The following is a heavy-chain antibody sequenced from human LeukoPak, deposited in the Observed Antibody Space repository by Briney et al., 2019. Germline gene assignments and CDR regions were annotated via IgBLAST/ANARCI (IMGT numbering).Heavy chain of an antibody. D-gene: IGHD3-22*01. CDR1: GGSISNNW. Sequence: SGTLSLTCAVTGGSISNNWWTWVRQPPGKGLEWIGEISQSARTNYNPSFKSRVTMSIDKSRNQFSLRMSSVTAADTAVYYCAGVRLGSSGFSEYFEHWGQGTLVTVSS. CDR3: AGVRLGSSGFSEYFEH. CDR2: ISQSART. J-gene: IGHJ1*01. V-gene: IGHV4-4*02.